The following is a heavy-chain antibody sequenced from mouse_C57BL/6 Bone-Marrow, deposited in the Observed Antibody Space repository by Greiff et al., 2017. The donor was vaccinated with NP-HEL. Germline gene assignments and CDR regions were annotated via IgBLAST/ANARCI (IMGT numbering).Heavy chain of an antibody. J-gene: IGHJ3*01. V-gene: IGHV2-6*03. Sequence: QVHVKQSGPGLVAPSQSLSITCTVSGFSLTSYGVHWVRQPPGKGLEWLVVIWSDGSTTYNSALKSRLSISKDNSKSQVFLKMNSLQTDDTAMYYCARPARGSSYEFAYWGQGTLVTVSA. CDR2: IWSDGST. CDR3: ARPARGSSYEFAY. CDR1: GFSLTSYG. D-gene: IGHD1-1*01.